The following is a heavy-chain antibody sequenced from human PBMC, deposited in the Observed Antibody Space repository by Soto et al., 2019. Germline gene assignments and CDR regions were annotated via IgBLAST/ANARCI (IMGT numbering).Heavy chain of an antibody. V-gene: IGHV4-31*02. CDR2: IFNRGTT. J-gene: IGHJ4*02. CDR3: ALALGPTTGLDY. CDR1: VASTGSHYH. D-gene: IGHD1-26*01. Sequence: ASETLSLACSFSVASTGSHYHCTWIRQPPGKGLEWMGYIFNRGTTFYNPSLTSRLSISMDTSGNHFSLELRTVTAADTAVYYYALALGPTTGLDYWGQGTLVIVSS.